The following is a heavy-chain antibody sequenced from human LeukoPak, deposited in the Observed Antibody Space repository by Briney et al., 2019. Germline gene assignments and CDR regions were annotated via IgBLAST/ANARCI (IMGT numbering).Heavy chain of an antibody. CDR3: ARLLQLEQASYYYYGMDV. CDR1: GGSISSYY. V-gene: IGHV4-59*01. Sequence: PSETLSLTCTVSGGSISSYYWSWIRQPPGKGLEWIGYIYYSGSTNYNPSLKSRVTISVDTSKNQFSLKLSSVTAADTAVYYCARLLQLEQASYYYYGMDVWGQGTTVTVSS. D-gene: IGHD1-1*01. CDR2: IYYSGST. J-gene: IGHJ6*02.